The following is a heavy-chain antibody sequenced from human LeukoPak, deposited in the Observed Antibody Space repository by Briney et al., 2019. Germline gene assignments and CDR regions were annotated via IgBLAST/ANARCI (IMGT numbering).Heavy chain of an antibody. J-gene: IGHJ4*02. D-gene: IGHD3-22*01. CDR1: GYTFTSYD. V-gene: IGHV1-8*01. CDR2: MNPNSGNT. CDR3: ARGHYYDSSGHYYLAPFDY. Sequence: ASVKVSCTASGYTFTSYDINWVRQATGQGLEWMGWMNPNSGNTGYAQKFQGRVTMTRNTSISTAYMELSSLRSEDTAVYYCARGHYYDSSGHYYLAPFDYWGQGTLVTVSS.